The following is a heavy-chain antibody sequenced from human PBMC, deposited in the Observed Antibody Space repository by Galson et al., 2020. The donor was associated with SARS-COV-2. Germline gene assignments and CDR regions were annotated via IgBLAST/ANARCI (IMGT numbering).Heavy chain of an antibody. J-gene: IGHJ6*03. D-gene: IGHD3-22*01. CDR2: INHSGST. CDR3: ARGPYYYDSSGYSYYMDV. Sequence: SETLSLTCAVYGGSFSGYYWNWIRQPPGKGLEWIGEINHSGSTNYNPSLKSRVTISVDTSKNQFSLKLSSVTAADTAMYYCARGPYYYDSSGYSYYMDVWGKGTTVTVSS. V-gene: IGHV4-34*01. CDR1: GGSFSGYY.